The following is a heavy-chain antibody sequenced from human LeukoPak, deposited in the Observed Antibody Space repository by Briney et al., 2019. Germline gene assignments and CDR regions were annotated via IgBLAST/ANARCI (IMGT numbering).Heavy chain of an antibody. CDR3: AKKVEVVPAAIPGQDY. D-gene: IGHD2-2*02. V-gene: IGHV3-23*01. J-gene: IGHJ4*02. CDR2: ISGSGGST. CDR1: GFTFSSYA. Sequence: GGSLRLSCAASGFTFSSYAMSWVRQAPGKGLEGVSAISGSGGSTYYADSVKGRFTISRDNSKNTLYLQMNSLRAEDTAVYYCAKKVEVVPAAIPGQDYWGQGTLVTVSS.